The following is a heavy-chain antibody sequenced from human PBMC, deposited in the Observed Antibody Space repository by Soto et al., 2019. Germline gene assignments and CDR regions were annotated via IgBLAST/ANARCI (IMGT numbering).Heavy chain of an antibody. CDR3: ARTSRDSLSCYTWRDRWFDP. Sequence: LSLTCTVSGGSISPYYWHWIRQSPGVGLEWIGYIYNTGSTTYNPSLKSRVTITVDKSKNQFSLRLSSVTAADTAVYYCARTSRDSLSCYTWRDRWFDPWGQGTLVTVSS. D-gene: IGHD2-2*02. CDR2: IYNTGST. CDR1: GGSISPYY. J-gene: IGHJ5*02. V-gene: IGHV4-59*01.